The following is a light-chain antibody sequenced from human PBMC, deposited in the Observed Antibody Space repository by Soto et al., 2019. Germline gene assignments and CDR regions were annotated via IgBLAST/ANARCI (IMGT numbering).Light chain of an antibody. CDR2: DVS. Sequence: QSALTQPRSVSGSPGQSVTISCTGTSSDVGDYNYVSWYQQHPGKVHKLMIYDVSKRPSGVPDRFSGSKSGNTASLTISGLLSEDEADYYCCSYAGNYTYVWGTGTKVTVL. CDR1: SSDVGDYNY. CDR3: CSYAGNYTYV. J-gene: IGLJ1*01. V-gene: IGLV2-11*01.